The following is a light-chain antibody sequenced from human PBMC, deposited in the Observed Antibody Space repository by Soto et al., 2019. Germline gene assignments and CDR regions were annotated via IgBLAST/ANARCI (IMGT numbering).Light chain of an antibody. CDR1: QSVSNN. J-gene: IGKJ1*01. CDR2: GAS. Sequence: EIVLTQSPGTLSLSPGERATLSCRASQSVSNNYLAWYQQKPGQAPRLLIYGASNRATGIPDRFSGSGSGTEFTLTISSMQSEDFAVYYCQQYTNWPRTFGRGTKVDIK. V-gene: IGKV3D-15*01. CDR3: QQYTNWPRT.